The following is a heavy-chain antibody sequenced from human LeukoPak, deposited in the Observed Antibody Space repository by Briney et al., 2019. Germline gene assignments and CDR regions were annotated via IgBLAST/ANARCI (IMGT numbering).Heavy chain of an antibody. D-gene: IGHD6-6*01. CDR3: ARGYSSSLVWFDP. Sequence: PGGSLRLSCAASGFTFSSYSMNWVRQAPVKGLEWVSSISSSSSYIYYADSVKGRFTISRDNAKNSLYLQMNSLRAEDTAVYYCARGYSSSLVWFDPWGQGTLVTVSS. V-gene: IGHV3-21*01. J-gene: IGHJ5*02. CDR2: ISSSSSYI. CDR1: GFTFSSYS.